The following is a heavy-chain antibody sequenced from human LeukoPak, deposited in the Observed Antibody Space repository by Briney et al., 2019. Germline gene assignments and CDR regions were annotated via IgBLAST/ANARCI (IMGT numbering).Heavy chain of an antibody. CDR3: ARNDPDSSED. CDR1: GFSFSNYP. V-gene: IGHV3-30-3*01. Sequence: PGRSLRLSCAASGFSFSNYPMHWVRQAPGKGLEWVAVISADGNNEHYADSAKGRFTLSRDNAKSTAYLQMNSLRSEDTAVYYCARNDPDSSEDWGQGTLVTVSS. D-gene: IGHD3-22*01. CDR2: ISADGNNE. J-gene: IGHJ4*02.